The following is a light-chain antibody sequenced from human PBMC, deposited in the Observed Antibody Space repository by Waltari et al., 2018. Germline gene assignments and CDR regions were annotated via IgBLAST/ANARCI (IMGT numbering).Light chain of an antibody. CDR1: QSVSDGVNNKDY. J-gene: IGKJ3*01. V-gene: IGKV4-1*01. CDR2: WAS. CDR3: QQSHIVCPCA. Sequence: DIVLTQSPASLAVSLGGRASINCKSSQSVSDGVNNKDYVAWYQEKPGQPPKLRIYWASTRESVVPDRLSCSGSGTDFTVTSKSVQAEQVAVHYCQQSHIVCPCAFGPGNKVEIK.